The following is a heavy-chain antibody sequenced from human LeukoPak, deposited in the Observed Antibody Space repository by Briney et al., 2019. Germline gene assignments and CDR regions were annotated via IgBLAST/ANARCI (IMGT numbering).Heavy chain of an antibody. D-gene: IGHD3-10*01. CDR2: INPNSGDT. V-gene: IGHV1-2*02. J-gene: IGHJ6*03. CDR3: ARAGDGGSGSFTAHYYYYMDV. Sequence: ASVKVSCKTSGYTFTGYYTHWVRQAPGQGLEWMGWINPNSGDTNYAQKFQGRVTMTRDTSISTAYMELTRLRSDDTAVYYCARAGDGGSGSFTAHYYYYMDVWGKGTTVTVSS. CDR1: GYTFTGYY.